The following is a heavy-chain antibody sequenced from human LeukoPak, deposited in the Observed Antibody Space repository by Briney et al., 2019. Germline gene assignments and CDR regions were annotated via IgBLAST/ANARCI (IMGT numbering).Heavy chain of an antibody. D-gene: IGHD3-9*01. V-gene: IGHV1-69*13. CDR2: IIPIFGTA. CDR3: ARDPGILTRGFDY. Sequence: EASVKVSCKASGGTFSSYAISWVRQAPGQGLEWMGGIIPIFGTANYAQKFQGRVTITADESTSTAYMELSSLRSEDTAVYYCARDPGILTRGFDYWGQGTLVTVSS. J-gene: IGHJ4*02. CDR1: GGTFSSYA.